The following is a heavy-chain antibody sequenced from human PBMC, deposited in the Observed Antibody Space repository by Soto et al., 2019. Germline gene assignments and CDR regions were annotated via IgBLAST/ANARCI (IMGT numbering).Heavy chain of an antibody. CDR1: GGSISSGGYY. Sequence: QVQLQESGPGLVKPSQTLSLTCTVSGGSISSGGYYWSWIRQHPGKGLEWIGYIYYSGSTYYNPSLKSRVTISVDTSKNQFSLKLSAVTAADTAMYYCARGGKTINYYDSSGYKNWFDPWGQGTLVTVSS. CDR2: IYYSGST. V-gene: IGHV4-31*03. CDR3: ARGGKTINYYDSSGYKNWFDP. D-gene: IGHD3-22*01. J-gene: IGHJ5*02.